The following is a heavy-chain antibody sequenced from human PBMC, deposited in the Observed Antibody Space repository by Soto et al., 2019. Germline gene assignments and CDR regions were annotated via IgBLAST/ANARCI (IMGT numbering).Heavy chain of an antibody. Sequence: ASVKVSCKASGYTFAIYDINWVRQATGQGLEWMGWMNPNSGNTGYAQKFQGRVTMTRNTSISTAYMELRSLRSDDTAAYYCARSGIILYGMDVWGQGTTVTVSS. CDR3: ARSGIILYGMDV. V-gene: IGHV1-8*02. D-gene: IGHD3-16*01. CDR2: MNPNSGNT. J-gene: IGHJ6*02. CDR1: GYTFAIYD.